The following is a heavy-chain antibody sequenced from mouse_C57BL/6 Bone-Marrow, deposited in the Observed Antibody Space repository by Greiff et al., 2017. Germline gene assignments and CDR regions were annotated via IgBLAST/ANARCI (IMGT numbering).Heavy chain of an antibody. D-gene: IGHD1-1*01. V-gene: IGHV1-64*01. CDR3: ARSSDYYGSSHWYCDV. CDR2: IHPNSGST. J-gene: IGHJ1*03. Sequence: QVQLQQPGAELVKPGASVKLSCKASGYTFTSYWMHWVKQRPGQGLEWIGMIHPNSGSTNYNEKFKSKATLTVDKSSSTAYMQLSSLTSEDSAVYYCARSSDYYGSSHWYCDVWGTGTTVTVSS. CDR1: GYTFTSYW.